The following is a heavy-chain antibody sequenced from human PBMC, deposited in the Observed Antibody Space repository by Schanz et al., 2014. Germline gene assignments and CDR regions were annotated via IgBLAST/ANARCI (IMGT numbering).Heavy chain of an antibody. V-gene: IGHV1-18*01. CDR3: ARDYFDSVSHYVFDH. CDR1: GYTFSSYG. CDR2: ISPYNGNT. D-gene: IGHD3-9*01. Sequence: QVQLVQSGAEVKKPGASVKVSCKTSGYTFSSYGITWVRQAPGQGLEWMGWISPYNGNTNYAPKVQGRVTVTTDTSTSTVYMELRSRSSDDTAVYFCARDYFDSVSHYVFDHWGQGTPVTVSS. J-gene: IGHJ4*02.